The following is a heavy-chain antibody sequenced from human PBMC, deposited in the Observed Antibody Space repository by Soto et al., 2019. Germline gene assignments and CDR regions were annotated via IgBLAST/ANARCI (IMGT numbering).Heavy chain of an antibody. D-gene: IGHD2-15*01. Sequence: GESLKISCKGSGYSFTSYWISWVRQMPGKGLEWMGRIDPSDSYTNYSPSFQGHVTISADKSISTAYLQWSRLKASDTAMYYCATRGYCSGGSCSDYHYYGMDVWGQGTTVT. V-gene: IGHV5-10-1*01. CDR3: ATRGYCSGGSCSDYHYYGMDV. CDR2: IDPSDSYT. J-gene: IGHJ6*02. CDR1: GYSFTSYW.